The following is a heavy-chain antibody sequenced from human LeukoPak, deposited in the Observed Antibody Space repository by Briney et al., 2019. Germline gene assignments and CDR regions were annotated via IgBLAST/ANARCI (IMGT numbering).Heavy chain of an antibody. CDR2: IYYSGST. CDR1: GVSISSYY. J-gene: IGHJ4*02. D-gene: IGHD5-24*01. CDR3: ARAVEMATRTDPHYFDY. V-gene: IGHV4-59*01. Sequence: PSETLSLTCTVSGVSISSYYWSWIRQPPGKGLEWIGYIYYSGSTNYNPSLKSRVTISVDTSKNQFSLKLSSVTAADTAVYYCARAVEMATRTDPHYFDYWGQGTLVTVSS.